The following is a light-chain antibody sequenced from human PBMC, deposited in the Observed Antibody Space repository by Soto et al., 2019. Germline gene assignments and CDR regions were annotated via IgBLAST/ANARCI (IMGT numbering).Light chain of an antibody. CDR2: DVS. CDR1: SNDVGGYNY. Sequence: SVLTQPASVSGSPGQSINIFCTGTSNDVGGYNYVSWYQQHPGSAPKLMIYDVSSWPSGVSNRFSGSKSGNTASLTISGLQAEDEADYYCSSYTSSFKLAVFGSGTKVTVL. CDR3: SSYTSSFKLAV. V-gene: IGLV2-14*01. J-gene: IGLJ1*01.